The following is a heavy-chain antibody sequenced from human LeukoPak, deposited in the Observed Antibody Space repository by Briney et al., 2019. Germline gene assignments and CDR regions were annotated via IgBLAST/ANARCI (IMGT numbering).Heavy chain of an antibody. CDR1: GYTFTSYY. CDR3: ARDGTKYYYDSSASDY. V-gene: IGHV1-46*01. CDR2: IDPSGGST. J-gene: IGHJ4*02. Sequence: ASVKVFCKASGYTFTSYYMHWVRQAPGQGLEWMGIIDPSGGSTSYAQKFQGRVTMTRDTSTSTVYMELSSLRSEDTAVYYCARDGTKYYYDSSASDYWGQGTLVTVSS. D-gene: IGHD3-22*01.